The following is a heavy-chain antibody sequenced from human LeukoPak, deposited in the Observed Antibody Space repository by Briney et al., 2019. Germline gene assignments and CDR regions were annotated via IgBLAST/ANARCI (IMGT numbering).Heavy chain of an antibody. CDR2: ISSRTNFI. V-gene: IGHV3-21*01. CDR3: ARQDYNSSGYYLDY. D-gene: IGHD3-22*01. CDR1: GFTLNIYA. J-gene: IGHJ4*02. Sequence: GGSLRLSCAVSGFTLNIYAMNWVRQPPGKGLEWVSSISSRTNFIYYADSVKGRFTISRDNAKNSLYLQMNSLRAEDTAVYYRARQDYNSSGYYLDYWGQGSLVTVSS.